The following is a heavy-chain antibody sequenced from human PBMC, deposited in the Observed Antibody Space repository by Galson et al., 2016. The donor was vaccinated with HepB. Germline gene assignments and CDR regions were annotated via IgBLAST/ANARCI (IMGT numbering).Heavy chain of an antibody. J-gene: IGHJ6*02. V-gene: IGHV3-53*01. D-gene: IGHD1-26*01. CDR2: IHSGGTT. CDR1: GFTVRSNY. CDR3: ARSLGSTTNYGMDV. Sequence: SLRLSCAASGFTVRSNYMHWVRQAPGKGLEWVSVIHSGGTTYYADSVMGRFSISRDNSKNTMDLQMSGLRAEDTAVYYCARSLGSTTNYGMDVWGQGILVTVFS.